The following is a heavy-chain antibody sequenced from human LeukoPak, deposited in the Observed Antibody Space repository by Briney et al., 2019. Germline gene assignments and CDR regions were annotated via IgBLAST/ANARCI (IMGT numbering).Heavy chain of an antibody. J-gene: IGHJ4*02. D-gene: IGHD3-9*01. CDR1: GGSISSGGYY. CDR2: IYYSGST. V-gene: IGHV4-31*03. Sequence: PSQTLSLTCTVSGGSISSGGYYWSWIRQHPGKGLEWIGYIYYSGSTYYNPSLKSRVTISVDTSKNQFSLKLSSVTAADTAVYYCARGGRRDVLRYFDWLSDWGQGTLVTVSS. CDR3: ARGGRRDVLRYFDWLSD.